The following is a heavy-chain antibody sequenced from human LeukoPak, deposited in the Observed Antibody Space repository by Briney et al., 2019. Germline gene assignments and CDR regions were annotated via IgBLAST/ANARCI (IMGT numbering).Heavy chain of an antibody. Sequence: GSVKVSCKASGYTFINYDINWVGQAPGQGLEWMGWMNPNSGNTDFAQKFQGRVTMNRNTSISTAYMDLSSLRSEDTAVYCCATSRAGKNSVYDSFDYWGQGTLVTVSS. V-gene: IGHV1-8*01. CDR1: GYTFINYD. CDR2: MNPNSGNT. J-gene: IGHJ4*02. CDR3: ATSRAGKNSVYDSFDY. D-gene: IGHD5/OR15-5a*01.